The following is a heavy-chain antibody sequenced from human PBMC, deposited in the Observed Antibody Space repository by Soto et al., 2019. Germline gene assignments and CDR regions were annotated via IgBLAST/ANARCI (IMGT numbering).Heavy chain of an antibody. V-gene: IGHV4-30-2*01. J-gene: IGHJ4*02. CDR2: IYHSGST. Sequence: QLQLQESGSGLVKPSQTLSLTCAVSGGSISSGGYSWGWIRQPPGKGLEWIGYIYHSGSTYYNPPLRGRVTISVDRSKNQFSLKLSSVTAAETAVYYWARVPDYWGQGTLVTVSS. CDR3: ARVPDY. CDR1: GGSISSGGYS.